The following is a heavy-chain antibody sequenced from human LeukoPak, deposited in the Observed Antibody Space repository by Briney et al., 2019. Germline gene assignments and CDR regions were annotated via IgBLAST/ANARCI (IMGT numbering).Heavy chain of an antibody. CDR2: IYTSGST. CDR3: AREYGDYGNWFDP. V-gene: IGHV4-61*02. CDR1: GGSISSGSYY. J-gene: IGHJ5*02. Sequence: SSQTLSLTCTVSGGSISSGSYYWSWIRQPAGKGLEWIGRIYTSGSTNYNPSLKSRVTISVDTSKNQFSLKLSSVTAADTAVYYCAREYGDYGNWFDPWGQGTLVTVSS. D-gene: IGHD4-17*01.